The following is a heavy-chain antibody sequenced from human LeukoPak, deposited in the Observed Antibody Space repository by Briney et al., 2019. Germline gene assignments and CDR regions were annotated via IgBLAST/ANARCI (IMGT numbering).Heavy chain of an antibody. Sequence: SVKVSCKASGGTFSSYAISWVRQAPGQGLEWMGGIIPIFGTANYAQKFQGRVTITADESTSTAYMELSSLRSEDTAVYYCATDLFLVVLPAAIGRSGYWGQGTLVTVSS. CDR1: GGTFSSYA. J-gene: IGHJ4*02. D-gene: IGHD2-2*01. CDR2: IIPIFGTA. CDR3: ATDLFLVVLPAAIGRSGY. V-gene: IGHV1-69*01.